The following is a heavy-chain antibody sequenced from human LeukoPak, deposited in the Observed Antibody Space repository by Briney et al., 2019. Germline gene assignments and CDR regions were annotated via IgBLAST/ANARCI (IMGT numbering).Heavy chain of an antibody. CDR2: INPNSGGT. CDR1: GYTFTGYY. J-gene: IGHJ4*02. D-gene: IGHD2-21*01. Sequence: ASVKVSCKASGYTFTGYYMHWVRQARGQGVEWMGWINPNSGGTNYAQKFQGRVTMTRDTSISTAYMELSRLRSDDTAVYYCARDSPFAYCGGDCAEYFDYWGQGTLVTVSS. V-gene: IGHV1-2*02. CDR3: ARDSPFAYCGGDCAEYFDY.